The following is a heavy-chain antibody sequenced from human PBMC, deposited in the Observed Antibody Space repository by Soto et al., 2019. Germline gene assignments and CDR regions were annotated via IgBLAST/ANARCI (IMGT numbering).Heavy chain of an antibody. Sequence: SETLSLNCAVYGGSFSGYYWSWIRQPPGKGLEWIGEINHSGSTNYNPSLKSRVTISVDTSKNQFSLKLSSVTAADTAVYYCVAVATIDSNFDYWGHGTLVTVS. CDR2: INHSGST. CDR3: VAVATIDSNFDY. CDR1: GGSFSGYY. V-gene: IGHV4-34*01. D-gene: IGHD5-12*01. J-gene: IGHJ4*01.